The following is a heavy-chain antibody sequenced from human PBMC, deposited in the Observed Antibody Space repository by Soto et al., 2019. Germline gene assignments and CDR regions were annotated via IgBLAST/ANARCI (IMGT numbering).Heavy chain of an antibody. CDR3: ARGGYYDSSGSRNYHYYGMNV. D-gene: IGHD3-22*01. V-gene: IGHV1-18*01. J-gene: IGHJ6*02. CDR2: ISAYDDNT. Sequence: ASVKVSCKASGYPFTSYGISRVRQAPGQGFEWMGWISAYDDNTKYAQTLQGRVSMSTDASTNTAYMELRSLRSDDTAMYYCARGGYYDSSGSRNYHYYGMNVWGQGTTVTVSS. CDR1: GYPFTSYG.